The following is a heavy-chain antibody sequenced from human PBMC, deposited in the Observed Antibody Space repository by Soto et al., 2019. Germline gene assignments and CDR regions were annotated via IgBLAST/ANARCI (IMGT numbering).Heavy chain of an antibody. Sequence: GESLKISCKGSGYSFTSYWIGWVRQMPGKGLEWMGIIYPGDSDTRYSPSFQGQVTISADKSISTAYLQWSSLKASETAMYYCARDIVVVPAATNYYYYYGMDVWGQGTTVTVSS. J-gene: IGHJ6*02. CDR2: IYPGDSDT. CDR3: ARDIVVVPAATNYYYYYGMDV. D-gene: IGHD2-2*01. CDR1: GYSFTSYW. V-gene: IGHV5-51*01.